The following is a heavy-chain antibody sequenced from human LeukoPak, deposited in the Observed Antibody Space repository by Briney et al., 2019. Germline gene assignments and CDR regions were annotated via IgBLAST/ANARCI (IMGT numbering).Heavy chain of an antibody. CDR3: ARDYYDSSGYYDEYYFDY. D-gene: IGHD3-22*01. J-gene: IGHJ4*02. CDR2: ISYDGSNK. Sequence: GGSLRLSCAASGFTFSSYGMHWVRQAPGKGLEWVAVISYDGSNKYYADSVKGRFTISRDNSKNTLYLQMNSLRAEDTAVYYCARDYYDSSGYYDEYYFDYWGQGTLVTVSS. CDR1: GFTFSSYG. V-gene: IGHV3-30*03.